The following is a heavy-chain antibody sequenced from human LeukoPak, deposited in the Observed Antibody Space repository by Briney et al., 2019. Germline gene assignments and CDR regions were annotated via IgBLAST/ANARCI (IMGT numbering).Heavy chain of an antibody. V-gene: IGHV3-21*01. CDR2: ISSSSYI. D-gene: IGHD5-18*01. J-gene: IGHJ4*02. CDR3: ASKYSYGYGEVFDY. CDR1: GFTFSSYS. Sequence: GGSLRLSCAASGFTFSSYSMNWVHQAPGKGLEWVSSISSSSYIYYADSVKGRFTISRDNAKNSLYLQMNSLRAEDTAVYYCASKYSYGYGEVFDYWGQGTLVTVSS.